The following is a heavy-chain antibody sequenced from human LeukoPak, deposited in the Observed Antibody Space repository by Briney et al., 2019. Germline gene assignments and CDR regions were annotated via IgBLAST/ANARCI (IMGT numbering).Heavy chain of an antibody. CDR2: ISGSGGST. CDR1: GFTFSSYS. CDR3: AKDTSSWYDY. D-gene: IGHD6-13*01. V-gene: IGHV3-23*01. J-gene: IGHJ4*02. Sequence: PGGSLRLSCAASGFTFSSYSMNWVRQAPGKGLEWVSAISGSGGSTYYADSVKGRFTISRDNSKNTLYLQMNSLRAEDTAVYYCAKDTSSWYDYWGQGTLVTVSS.